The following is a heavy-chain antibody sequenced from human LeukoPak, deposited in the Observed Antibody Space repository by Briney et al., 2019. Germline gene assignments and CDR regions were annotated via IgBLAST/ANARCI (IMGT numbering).Heavy chain of an antibody. V-gene: IGHV3-23*01. J-gene: IGHJ6*02. Sequence: GGSLRLSCVGSGFTFSSTVMSWVRQAPGKGLEWVSGISSNSGHTDYTDPMRGRFTVSRDNSKNTLYLQMNSLRADDTAVYYCAKVLGHDGNGNYWYGMDVWGQGTTVTVSS. CDR3: AKVLGHDGNGNYWYGMDV. CDR2: ISSNSGHT. D-gene: IGHD3-22*01. CDR1: GFTFSSTV.